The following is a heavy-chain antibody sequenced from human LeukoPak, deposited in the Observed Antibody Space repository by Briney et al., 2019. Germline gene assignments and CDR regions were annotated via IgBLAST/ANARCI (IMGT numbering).Heavy chain of an antibody. J-gene: IGHJ5*02. V-gene: IGHV4-59*01. CDR2: IYYSGST. D-gene: IGHD5-18*01. Sequence: SETLSLTCAVSGGSISSYYWSWIRQPPGKGLGWIGYIYYSGSTNYNPYLKSRVTISVDTSKTKFSLKLSSVTAADTAGSYCARGGYSHDNWFDPWGQGTLVTVSS. CDR1: GGSISSYY. CDR3: ARGGYSHDNWFDP.